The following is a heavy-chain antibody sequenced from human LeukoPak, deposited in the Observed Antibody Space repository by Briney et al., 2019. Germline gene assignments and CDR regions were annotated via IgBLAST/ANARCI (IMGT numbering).Heavy chain of an antibody. J-gene: IGHJ4*02. V-gene: IGHV4-59*08. CDR3: ARRGRSSTDPFEY. D-gene: IGHD2-2*01. Sequence: SETLSLTCTVSGGSINTCYWYWIRQPPGKGLEWIGYIYYSGTTKYSTSLKSRVTLSLDTPKNQTFLRLTSVTAADTAVYYCARRGRSSTDPFEYWGQGTLVTVSS. CDR2: IYYSGTT. CDR1: GGSINTCY.